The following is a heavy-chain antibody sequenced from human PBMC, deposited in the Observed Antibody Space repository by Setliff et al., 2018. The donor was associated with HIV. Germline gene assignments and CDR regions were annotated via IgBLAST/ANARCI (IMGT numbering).Heavy chain of an antibody. CDR1: GGSVSSGGYY. D-gene: IGHD1-26*01. J-gene: IGHJ4*02. V-gene: IGHV4-39*01. Sequence: PSETLSLTCTVSGGSVSSGGYYWSWIRQYPGKGLEWIGSIYYSGATYYNPSLKSRVTLSVDTSNNQFSLKLSSVTAADTAVYYCARHLRWELPYYFDYWGQGTLVTVSS. CDR3: ARHLRWELPYYFDY. CDR2: IYYSGAT.